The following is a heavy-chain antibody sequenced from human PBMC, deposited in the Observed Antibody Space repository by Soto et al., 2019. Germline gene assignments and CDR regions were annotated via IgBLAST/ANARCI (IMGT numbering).Heavy chain of an antibody. Sequence: HVRLQQWGTGLLKPSETLSLTCGVEGGSFSGYYWSWIRQSPGKGLEWIGEINESGSTNYNAYLTTPVTASVDRSKNQVSLKLTSVTAADTAVYYCARPICTSISCSFGLRYAFEVWGQGTMVTVAS. CDR1: GGSFSGYY. J-gene: IGHJ3*01. CDR3: ARPICTSISCSFGLRYAFEV. V-gene: IGHV4-34*01. D-gene: IGHD2-2*01. CDR2: INESGST.